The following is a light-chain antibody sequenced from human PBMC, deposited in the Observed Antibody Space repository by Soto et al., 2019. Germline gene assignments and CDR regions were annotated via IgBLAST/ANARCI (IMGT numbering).Light chain of an antibody. CDR2: GAS. J-gene: IGKJ1*01. V-gene: IGKV3-15*01. CDR3: QQYNSWPRT. CDR1: QSVSIK. Sequence: EIVLTQSPGTLSVSPGERATLSCRASQSVSIKLAWYKHKPGQAPRLLSYGASTRATGIPARFSGSGSGTDFTLTITSLKSEDFAVYYCQQYNSWPRTFGQGTKVDIK.